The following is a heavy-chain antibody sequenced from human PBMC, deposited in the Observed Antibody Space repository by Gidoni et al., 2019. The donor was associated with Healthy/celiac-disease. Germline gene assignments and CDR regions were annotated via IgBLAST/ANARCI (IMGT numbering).Heavy chain of an antibody. CDR2: ISSSSSYI. CDR1: GFPFSSYS. D-gene: IGHD6-6*01. CDR3: ARGVMGGIAARPDEAFDI. Sequence: EVQLVESGGGLVKPGGSLRLSCAASGFPFSSYSMNWVRQAPGKWLEWVSSISSSSSYIYYADSVKGRFTISRDNAKNSLYLQMNSLRAEDTAVYYCARGVMGGIAARPDEAFDIWGQGTMVTVSS. J-gene: IGHJ3*02. V-gene: IGHV3-21*01.